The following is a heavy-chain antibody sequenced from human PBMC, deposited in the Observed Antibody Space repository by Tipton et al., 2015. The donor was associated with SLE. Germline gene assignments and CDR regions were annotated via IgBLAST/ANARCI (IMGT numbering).Heavy chain of an antibody. J-gene: IGHJ6*03. D-gene: IGHD6-19*01. CDR1: GYTFSNYY. Sequence: QLVQSGAEVKKPGASVKVSCKASGYTFSNYYVHWVRQAPGHGLEWMGIINPIDSSTTYAQKFQGRLTMTRDTSTSTVYMELSSLRSEDTAVYYCARLSYSSGSYYYYMDVWGKVTTVTVSS. V-gene: IGHV1-46*01. CDR2: INPIDSST. CDR3: ARLSYSSGSYYYYMDV.